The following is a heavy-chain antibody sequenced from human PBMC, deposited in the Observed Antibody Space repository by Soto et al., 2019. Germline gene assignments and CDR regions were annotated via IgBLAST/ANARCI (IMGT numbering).Heavy chain of an antibody. CDR3: ARYYFDSSGYSNWFDP. D-gene: IGHD3-22*01. CDR1: GGSITSGAYY. J-gene: IGHJ5*02. Sequence: QVQLQESGPGLVKPSQTLSLTCAVSGGSITSGAYYWTWIRQHPGKGLEWIAYIHYSGRTYYNPSLKSRVNISVDTSNNQFSLKLSSVTAADTAVYYCARYYFDSSGYSNWFDPWGQGTLVTVSS. V-gene: IGHV4-31*11. CDR2: IHYSGRT.